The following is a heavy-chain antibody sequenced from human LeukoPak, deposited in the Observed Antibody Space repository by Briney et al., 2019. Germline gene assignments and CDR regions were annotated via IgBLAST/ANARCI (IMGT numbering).Heavy chain of an antibody. CDR1: GFTFSSYW. J-gene: IGHJ4*02. CDR3: ARDATPSYSSSWKDDTHY. Sequence: GSLRLSCAASGFTFSSYWMHWVRQAPGKGLVWVSRINSDGSSTSYADSVKDRFTISRDNAKNTLYLQMNSLRAEDTAVYYCARDATPSYSSSWKDDTHYWGQGILVTVSS. V-gene: IGHV3-74*01. CDR2: INSDGSST. D-gene: IGHD6-13*01.